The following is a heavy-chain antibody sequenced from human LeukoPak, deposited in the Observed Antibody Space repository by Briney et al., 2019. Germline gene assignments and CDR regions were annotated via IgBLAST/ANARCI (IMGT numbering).Heavy chain of an antibody. CDR3: ARRMDGSGSYSPFDY. CDR2: IIPIFGTA. J-gene: IGHJ4*02. D-gene: IGHD3-10*01. CDR1: GGTFSSYA. V-gene: IGHV1-69*05. Sequence: SVKVSCKASGGTFSSYAISWVRQAPGQGLEWMGGIIPIFGTANYAQKFQGRVTITTDESTSAAYMELSSLRSEDTAVYYCARRMDGSGSYSPFDYWGQGTLATVSS.